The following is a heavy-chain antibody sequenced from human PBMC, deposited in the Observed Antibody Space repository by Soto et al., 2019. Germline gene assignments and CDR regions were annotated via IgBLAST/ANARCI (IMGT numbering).Heavy chain of an antibody. D-gene: IGHD3-16*01. Sequence: QVQLAQSANEVKKPGASVRVSCKAAGYTFIRYGIAWVRQAPGQGLEGRGWISPYNDYTAYAQKFQGRVSMTADTSTRTVYMNLRGLKSDDTAVYYCARGGYYDNSWGKLSHYGLDVWGQGTSVSVSS. CDR2: ISPYNDYT. CDR1: GYTFIRYG. V-gene: IGHV1-18*01. J-gene: IGHJ6*02. CDR3: ARGGYYDNSWGKLSHYGLDV.